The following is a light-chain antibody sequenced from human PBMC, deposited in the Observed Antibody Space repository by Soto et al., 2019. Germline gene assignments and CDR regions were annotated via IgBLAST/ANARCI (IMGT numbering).Light chain of an antibody. V-gene: IGKV1-6*01. CDR3: LQDYSYPRT. CDR1: QGIRND. J-gene: IGKJ1*01. CDR2: ATS. Sequence: GDRVTITCRASQGIRNDLGWYQQRPGKAPKLLIYATSNLQTGVPSRFSGSGSSTDFTLTISSLQPEDFATYYCLQDYSYPRTFGQGTKVEIK.